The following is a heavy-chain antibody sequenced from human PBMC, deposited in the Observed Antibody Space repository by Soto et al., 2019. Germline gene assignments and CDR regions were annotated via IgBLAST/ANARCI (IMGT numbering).Heavy chain of an antibody. D-gene: IGHD6-19*01. CDR2: IWYDGSNK. CDR3: ATEQWLVLMDYYYGMDV. CDR1: GFTFSSYG. V-gene: IGHV3-33*01. J-gene: IGHJ6*02. Sequence: PGGSLRLSCAASGFTFSSYGMHWVRQAPGKGLEWVAVIWYDGSNKYYADSVKGRFTISRDNSKNTLYLQMNSLKAEDTAVYYCATEQWLVLMDYYYGMDVWGQGTTVTVSS.